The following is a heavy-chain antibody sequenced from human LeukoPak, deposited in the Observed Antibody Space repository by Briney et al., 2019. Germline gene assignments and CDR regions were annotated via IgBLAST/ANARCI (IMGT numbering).Heavy chain of an antibody. CDR3: ARGFYDSSGYYSSYFDY. CDR1: GGTFGSYA. V-gene: IGHV1-69*05. D-gene: IGHD3-22*01. CDR2: IIPIFGTA. J-gene: IGHJ4*02. Sequence: SVKVSCKASGGTFGSYAISWVRQAPGQGLEWMGRIIPIFGTANYAQKFQGRVTITTDESTSTAYMELSSLRSEDTAVYYCARGFYDSSGYYSSYFDYWGQGTLVTVSS.